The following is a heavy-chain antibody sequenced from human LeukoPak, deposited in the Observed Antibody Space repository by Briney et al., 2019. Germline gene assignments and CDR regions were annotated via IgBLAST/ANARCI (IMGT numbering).Heavy chain of an antibody. CDR1: GGSVSSFY. CDR3: ARGGYGYFTSRNCFDP. Sequence: SETLSLTCTVSGGSVSSFYWSWIRQPPGKRLEWIGYSYYSGSTNYNPSLKSRVTISIDTSKNQVSLNLKSVTAADTAVYYCARGGYGYFTSRNCFDPWGQGTLVIVSS. CDR2: SYYSGST. D-gene: IGHD5-18*01. V-gene: IGHV4-59*02. J-gene: IGHJ5*02.